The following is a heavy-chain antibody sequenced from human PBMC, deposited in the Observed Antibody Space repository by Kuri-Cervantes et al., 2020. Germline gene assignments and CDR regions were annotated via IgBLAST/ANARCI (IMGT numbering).Heavy chain of an antibody. Sequence: SETLSLTCAVSGDSISSSNWWSWVRQPPGKGLEWIGEIYHSGYTEYNPSLKSRVTISVDTSKNQFSLKLNSVTAADTAVYYCARYGDYYYYYMDVWGQGDLVTVSS. J-gene: IGHJ6*03. CDR2: IYHSGYT. CDR3: ARYGDYYYYYMDV. D-gene: IGHD4-17*01. V-gene: IGHV4-4*02. CDR1: GDSISSSNW.